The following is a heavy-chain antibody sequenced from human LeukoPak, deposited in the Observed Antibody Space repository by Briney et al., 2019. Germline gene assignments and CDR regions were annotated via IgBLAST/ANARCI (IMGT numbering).Heavy chain of an antibody. CDR2: ISSSSSYI. D-gene: IGHD3-22*01. V-gene: IGHV3-21*01. CDR3: ARRGTMIVVVGHYYFDY. J-gene: IGHJ4*02. CDR1: GFTFSSYS. Sequence: GGSLRLSCAASGFTFSSYSMNWVRQAPGKGLEWVSSISSSSSYIYYADSVKGRFTISRDNAKNSLYLQMNSLRAEDTAVYYCARRGTMIVVVGHYYFDYWGQGTLVTVSS.